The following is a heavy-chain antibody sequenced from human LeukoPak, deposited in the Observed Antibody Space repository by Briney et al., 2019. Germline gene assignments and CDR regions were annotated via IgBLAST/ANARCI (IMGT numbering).Heavy chain of an antibody. CDR1: GGSISSSSYY. Sequence: KPSETLSLTCTVSGGSISSSSYYWGWIRQPPGKGLEWIGSIYYSGSTYYNPSLKSRVTISVDTSKNQFSLKLSSVTAADTAVYYCARITTVTTPDYYYYYMDVWGKGTTVTVSS. CDR3: ARITTVTTPDYYYYYMDV. D-gene: IGHD4-11*01. J-gene: IGHJ6*03. V-gene: IGHV4-39*07. CDR2: IYYSGST.